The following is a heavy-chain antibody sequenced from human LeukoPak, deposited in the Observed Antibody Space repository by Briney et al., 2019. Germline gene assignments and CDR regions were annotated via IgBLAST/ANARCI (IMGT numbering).Heavy chain of an antibody. D-gene: IGHD2-2*01. V-gene: IGHV5-51*01. CDR1: GYSFTSYW. Sequence: GESLKISCKGSGYSFTSYWIGWVRQMPGKGLEWMGIIYPGDSDTRYSPSFQGQVTISADKSISTAYLQWSSLKASDTAMYNCARLRADIVVVPAARGLDYWGQGTLVTVSS. CDR2: IYPGDSDT. J-gene: IGHJ4*02. CDR3: ARLRADIVVVPAARGLDY.